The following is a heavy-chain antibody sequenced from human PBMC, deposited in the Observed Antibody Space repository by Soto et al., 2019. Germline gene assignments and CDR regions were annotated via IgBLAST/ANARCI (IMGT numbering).Heavy chain of an antibody. D-gene: IGHD3-3*01. Sequence: SETLSLTCTVSGGSISTYYWSWIRQPAGKGLEWIGRIYASGSTNYNPSLKSRVTMSVDTSKSQFSLKLKSVTAADTAVYYCARDGDFWSGYHDYWGQGTLATVSS. V-gene: IGHV4-4*07. CDR1: GGSISTYY. J-gene: IGHJ4*02. CDR2: IYASGST. CDR3: ARDGDFWSGYHDY.